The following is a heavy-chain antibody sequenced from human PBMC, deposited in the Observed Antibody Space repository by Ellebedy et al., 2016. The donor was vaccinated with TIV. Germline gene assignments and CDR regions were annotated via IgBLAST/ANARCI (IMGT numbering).Heavy chain of an antibody. D-gene: IGHD5-24*01. CDR2: IKHDGSEK. J-gene: IGHJ4*02. Sequence: GESLKISCAASGFSFSNYWMIWVRQAPGKGLEWVATIKHDGSEKYYVDSVKGRFTISRDNAKNSLYLQMDSLRAEDTAIYYCAKDKRWLQSDYWGQGTLVTVSS. CDR1: GFSFSNYW. CDR3: AKDKRWLQSDY. V-gene: IGHV3-7*01.